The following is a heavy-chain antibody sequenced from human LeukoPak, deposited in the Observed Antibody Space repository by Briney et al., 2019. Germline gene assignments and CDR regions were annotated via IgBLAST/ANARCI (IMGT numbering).Heavy chain of an antibody. J-gene: IGHJ4*02. Sequence: GASVKVSWKASGYTFTSYYMHWVRQAPGQGLEWMGIINPSGGSTSYAQKFQGRVTMTRDTSTSTVYMELSSLRSEDTAVYYCARDRGSYRTFDYWGQGTLVTVSS. CDR2: INPSGGST. CDR1: GYTFTSYY. CDR3: ARDRGSYRTFDY. V-gene: IGHV1-46*01. D-gene: IGHD1-26*01.